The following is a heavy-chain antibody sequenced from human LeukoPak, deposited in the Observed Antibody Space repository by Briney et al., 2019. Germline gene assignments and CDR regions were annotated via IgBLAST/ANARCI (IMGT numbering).Heavy chain of an antibody. CDR1: GGSISSSSYY. Sequence: SETLSLTCTVSGGSISSSSYYWGWIRQPPGKGLEWIGSIYYSGSTNYNPSLKSRVTISVDKSKNQFSLKLSSVTAADTAVHYCARRDSSGYYFKDMDYWGQGTLVTVSS. CDR3: ARRDSSGYYFKDMDY. J-gene: IGHJ4*02. D-gene: IGHD3-22*01. CDR2: IYYSGST. V-gene: IGHV4-39*07.